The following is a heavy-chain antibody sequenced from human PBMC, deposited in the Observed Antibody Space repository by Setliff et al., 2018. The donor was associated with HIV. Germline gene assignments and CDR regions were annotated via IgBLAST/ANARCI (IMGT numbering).Heavy chain of an antibody. D-gene: IGHD3-10*01. CDR3: ARGGREYGVNYYYYYMDV. J-gene: IGHJ6*03. CDR2: IYTSGST. V-gene: IGHV4-61*09. Sequence: KPSETLSLTCTVSGGSISNGYYYWSWIRQPAGKGLEWIGHIYTSGSTKYNPSLKSRVTISVDTSKNQFSLKLSSVTAADTAVYYCARGGREYGVNYYYYYMDVWAKGPRSPSP. CDR1: GGSISNGYYY.